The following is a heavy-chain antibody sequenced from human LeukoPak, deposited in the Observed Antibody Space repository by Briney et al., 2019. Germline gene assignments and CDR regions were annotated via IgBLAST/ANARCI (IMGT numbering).Heavy chain of an antibody. D-gene: IGHD6-6*01. Sequence: PGGSLRLSCAASGFTISSYAMSWVRQAPGKGLEWVSGISGSGGSTYYADSVKGRFTISRDNSKNTLYLQMSSLRAEDTAVYYCAAYSSCDYWGQGTLVTVSS. CDR3: AAYSSCDY. CDR1: GFTISSYA. CDR2: ISGSGGST. J-gene: IGHJ4*02. V-gene: IGHV3-23*01.